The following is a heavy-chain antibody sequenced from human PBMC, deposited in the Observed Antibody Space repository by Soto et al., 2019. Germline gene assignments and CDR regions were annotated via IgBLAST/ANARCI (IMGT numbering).Heavy chain of an antibody. J-gene: IGHJ6*02. CDR3: ARHSPVEMATISVYYGMDV. D-gene: IGHD5-12*01. CDR2: IGTAGDT. CDR1: GFTFSSYD. Sequence: GGSLRLSCAASGFTFSSYDMHWVRQATGKGLEWVSAIGTAGDTYYPGSVKGRFTSFRENAKNSLYLHMNSLRAEDTAVYYCARHSPVEMATISVYYGMDVWGQGTTVTVSS. V-gene: IGHV3-13*01.